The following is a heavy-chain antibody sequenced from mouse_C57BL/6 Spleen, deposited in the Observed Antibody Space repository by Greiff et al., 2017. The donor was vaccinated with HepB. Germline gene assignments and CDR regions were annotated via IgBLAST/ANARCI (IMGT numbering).Heavy chain of an antibody. V-gene: IGHV1-50*01. CDR3: ARLEGAWFAY. J-gene: IGHJ3*01. CDR1: GYTFTSYW. Sequence: QVQLKQPGAELVKPGASVKLSCKASGYTFTSYWMQWVKQRPGQGLEWIGEIDPSDSYTNYNQKFKGKATLTVDTSSSTAYMQLSSLTSEDSAVYYCARLEGAWFAYWGQGTLVTVSA. CDR2: IDPSDSYT.